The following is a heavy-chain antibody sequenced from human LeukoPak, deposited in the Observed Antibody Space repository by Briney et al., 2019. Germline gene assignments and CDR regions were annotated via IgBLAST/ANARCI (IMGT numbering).Heavy chain of an antibody. CDR2: INHRGSI. CDR1: GGSFSGYY. J-gene: IGHJ5*02. V-gene: IGHV4-34*01. CDR3: ARSGGPLNWFDP. Sequence: SETLSLTCAVYGGSFSGYYWSWIRQPPGKGLEWIGEINHRGSINYNPSLKSRVTISIDTSKNQFSLKLSSVTAADTALYYCARSGGPLNWFDPWGQGTLVTVSS.